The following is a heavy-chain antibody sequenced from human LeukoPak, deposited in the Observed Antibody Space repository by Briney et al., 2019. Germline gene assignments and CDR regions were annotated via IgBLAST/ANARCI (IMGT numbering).Heavy chain of an antibody. D-gene: IGHD3-10*01. CDR3: ARRRITMVRGVIIGAYFDY. V-gene: IGHV3-11*03. CDR1: GFTFSDYY. CDR2: ISSSISYT. Sequence: GGSLRLPCAASGFTFSDYYMSWIRQAPGKGLEWVSYISSSISYTNYADSVKGRFTISRDNAKNSLYLQMNSLRADDTAVYYCARRRITMVRGVIIGAYFDYWGQGTLVTVSS. J-gene: IGHJ4*02.